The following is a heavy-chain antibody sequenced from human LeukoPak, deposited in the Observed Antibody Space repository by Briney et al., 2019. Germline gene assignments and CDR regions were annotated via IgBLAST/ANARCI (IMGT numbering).Heavy chain of an antibody. J-gene: IGHJ4*02. D-gene: IGHD3-22*01. V-gene: IGHV1-58*02. Sequence: SVKVSCKASGYTFTSSAMQWVRQARGQRLEWIGWIVVGSGNTNYAQKFQERATITRDMSTSTAYMELSSLRSEDTAVYYCAADYYYDSSGYSNYWGQGTLVTVSS. CDR2: IVVGSGNT. CDR1: GYTFTSSA. CDR3: AADYYYDSSGYSNY.